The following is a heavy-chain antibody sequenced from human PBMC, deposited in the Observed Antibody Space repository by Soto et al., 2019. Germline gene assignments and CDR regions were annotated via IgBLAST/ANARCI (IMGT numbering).Heavy chain of an antibody. Sequence: QVQLVESGGGVVQPGRSLRLSCAASGFTFSSYAMHWVRQAPGKGLEWVAVISYDGSNKYYADSVRGRFTIPRDNSKNTLYLQMNSLRAEDTAVYYCARGTTGTTGGTVDYWGQGTLVTVSS. J-gene: IGHJ4*02. D-gene: IGHD1-1*01. CDR1: GFTFSSYA. CDR3: ARGTTGTTGGTVDY. CDR2: ISYDGSNK. V-gene: IGHV3-30-3*01.